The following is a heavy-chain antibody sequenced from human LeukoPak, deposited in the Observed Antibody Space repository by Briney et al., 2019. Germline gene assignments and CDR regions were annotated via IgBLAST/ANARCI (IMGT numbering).Heavy chain of an antibody. CDR3: ARDHYHKIHSVMVTAPDY. D-gene: IGHD2-21*02. CDR2: INPNSGGT. V-gene: IGHV1-2*02. Sequence: ASVKVSCKASGYTFTGYYMHWVRQAPGQGLEWMGWINPNSGGTNYAQEFQGRVTMTRDTSISTAYMELSRLRSDDTAVYYCARDHYHKIHSVMVTAPDYWGQGTLVIVSS. J-gene: IGHJ4*02. CDR1: GYTFTGYY.